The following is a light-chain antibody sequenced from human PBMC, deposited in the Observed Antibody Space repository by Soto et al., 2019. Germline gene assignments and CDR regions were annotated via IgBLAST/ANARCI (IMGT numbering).Light chain of an antibody. Sequence: EIVLTQSPAPLSFSPGGKGTLSFRASQSVSSYLAWYQQKPGQAPRLLIYDASNRATGIPARFSGSGSGTDFTLTISSLEPEDFAVYYCQQRSNWPITFGQGTRLEIK. CDR3: QQRSNWPIT. V-gene: IGKV3-11*01. CDR2: DAS. J-gene: IGKJ5*01. CDR1: QSVSSY.